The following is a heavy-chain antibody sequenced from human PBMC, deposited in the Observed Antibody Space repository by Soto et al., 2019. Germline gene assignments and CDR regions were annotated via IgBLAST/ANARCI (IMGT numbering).Heavy chain of an antibody. CDR1: GFTFSNAW. Sequence: GGSLRLSCAASGFTFSNAWMSWVRQAPGKGLEWVGRIKSKTDGGTTDYAAPVKGRFTISRDDSKNTLYLQMNSLKTEDTAVYYCPTDHHPIVVVPTGPWGQGTPVTVSS. J-gene: IGHJ5*02. V-gene: IGHV3-15*01. CDR2: IKSKTDGGTT. CDR3: PTDHHPIVVVPTGP. D-gene: IGHD2-2*01.